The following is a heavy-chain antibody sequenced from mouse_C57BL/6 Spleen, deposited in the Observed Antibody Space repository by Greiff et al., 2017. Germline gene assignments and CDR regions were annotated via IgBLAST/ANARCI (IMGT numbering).Heavy chain of an antibody. Sequence: EVQLQESGGGLVKPGGSLKLSCAASGFTFSDYGMHWVRQAPEKGLEWVAYISSGSSTIYYADTVKGRFTISRDNAKNTLFLQMTSLRSEDTAMYYCARVYYGNYWGFAYWGQGTLVTVSA. J-gene: IGHJ3*01. CDR1: GFTFSDYG. D-gene: IGHD2-1*01. CDR3: ARVYYGNYWGFAY. CDR2: ISSGSSTI. V-gene: IGHV5-17*01.